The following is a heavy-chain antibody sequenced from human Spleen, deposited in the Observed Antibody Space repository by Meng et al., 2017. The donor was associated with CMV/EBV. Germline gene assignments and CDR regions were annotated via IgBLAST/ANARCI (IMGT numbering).Heavy chain of an antibody. Sequence: SETLSLTCTVSGASISHNTYFWAWIRQPPGKGLEWIGSIPYGGSTYYNSSLKSRVTILVDTSKSQFTLKLSSVTAADTATYYCARIFPSDYYKYDMDVWGQGTTVTVSS. CDR3: ARIFPSDYYKYDMDV. V-gene: IGHV4-39*06. CDR2: IPYGGST. D-gene: IGHD3-3*01. J-gene: IGHJ6*02. CDR1: GASISHNTYF.